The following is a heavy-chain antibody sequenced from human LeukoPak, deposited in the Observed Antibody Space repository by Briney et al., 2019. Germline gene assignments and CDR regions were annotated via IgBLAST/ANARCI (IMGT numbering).Heavy chain of an antibody. CDR2: ISSSSSTI. CDR3: ARGGSGSYGAFDY. J-gene: IGHJ4*02. V-gene: IGHV3-48*01. CDR1: GVTFSSYS. D-gene: IGHD3-10*01. Sequence: PGGSLRLSCAASGVTFSSYSMNWVRQAPGKGLEWVSYISSSSSTIYYADSVKGRFTISRDNAKNSLYLQMNSLRAEDTAVYYCARGGSGSYGAFDYWGQGTLVTVSS.